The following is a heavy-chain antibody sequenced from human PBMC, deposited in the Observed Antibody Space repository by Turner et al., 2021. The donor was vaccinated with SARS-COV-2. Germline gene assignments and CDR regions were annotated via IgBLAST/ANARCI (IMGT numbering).Heavy chain of an antibody. CDR2: IYYSGST. CDR3: ARRTHYYDSSGYYDIYYFDY. D-gene: IGHD3-22*01. J-gene: IGHJ4*02. Sequence: QVQLQESGPGLVKPSETLSLTCTVSGGSFSSYYWSWIRLPPGKGLEWIGYIYYSGSTNYNPSLKSRVTISVDTSKNQFSLKLSSVTAADTAVYYCARRTHYYDSSGYYDIYYFDYWGQGTLVTVSS. V-gene: IGHV4-59*08. CDR1: GGSFSSYY.